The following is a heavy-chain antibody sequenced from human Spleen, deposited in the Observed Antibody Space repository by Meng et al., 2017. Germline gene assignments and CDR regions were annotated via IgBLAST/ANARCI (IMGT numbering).Heavy chain of an antibody. D-gene: IGHD2-21*01. CDR3: AREGRSHQVGVSVY. J-gene: IGHJ4*02. CDR2: IYYSGST. CDR1: GGSISSGDYY. Sequence: QVLLQESGPGLVKPSQTLSLNRTVSGGSISSGDYYWGWIRQRPGRGLEWIGYIYYSGSTYYNPSLRSRVTISVDTSKNQFSLILTSVTAADTAVYFCAREGRSHQVGVSVYWGQGNLVTVSS. V-gene: IGHV4-30-4*01.